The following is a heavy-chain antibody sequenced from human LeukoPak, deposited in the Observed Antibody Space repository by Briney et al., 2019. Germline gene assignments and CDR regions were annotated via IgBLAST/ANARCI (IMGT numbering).Heavy chain of an antibody. D-gene: IGHD3-10*01. Sequence: PSENMSLTCAVYGASFSCYYWSWIRQPPGKGLEWIGEINHSGSTNYNPSLKSRVTISVDTSKNQFSLKLSSVTAADTAVYYCATSPVTYFDYWGQGTLVTVSS. CDR1: GASFSCYY. J-gene: IGHJ4*02. CDR3: ATSPVTYFDY. CDR2: INHSGST. V-gene: IGHV4-34*01.